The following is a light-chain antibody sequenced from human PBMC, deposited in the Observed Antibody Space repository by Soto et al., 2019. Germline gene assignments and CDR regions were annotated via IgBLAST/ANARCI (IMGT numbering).Light chain of an antibody. CDR2: GNS. J-gene: IGLJ2*01. V-gene: IGLV1-40*01. CDR3: QSYDSSLSASVV. Sequence: QSVLTQPPSVSGAPGQRVTISCTGSSSNIGAGYDVHWYQQLPGTAPKLLIYGNSNRPSGVPDRFSGSQSGTSASLAITGLQAEDEADYYCQSYDSSLSASVVFGGGTKLTVL. CDR1: SSNIGAGYD.